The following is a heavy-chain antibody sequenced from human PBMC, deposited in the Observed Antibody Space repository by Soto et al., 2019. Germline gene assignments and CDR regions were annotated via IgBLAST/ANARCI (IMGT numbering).Heavy chain of an antibody. CDR2: MSITGGTI. V-gene: IGHV3-11*01. CDR1: GFTFSGCF. D-gene: IGHD2-15*01. J-gene: IGHJ4*02. CDR3: ERGARRVDSDVVD. Sequence: GGSLRLSCAASGFTFSGCFMTWIRQAPGKGLECVSYMSITGGTIYYADSVKGRFTISSDNAKKSLNLQMNSLRAEDPAVYYCERGARRVDSDVVDWGQGTLVTVSS.